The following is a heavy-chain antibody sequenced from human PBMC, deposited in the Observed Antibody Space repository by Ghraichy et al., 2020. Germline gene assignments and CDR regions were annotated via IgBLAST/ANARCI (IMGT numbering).Heavy chain of an antibody. D-gene: IGHD3-10*01. CDR1: GVSISSKSYY. Sequence: SETLSLTCIVSGVSISSKSYYWGWVRQPPGKGLEWIGSSYHSGSTYYKPSLEGRINVSVDKSKNHFSLTLTSVTAADTAVYYCARQGYYDSGTYYIFEDWGQGILVTVSS. CDR2: SYHSGST. V-gene: IGHV4-39*01. CDR3: ARQGYYDSGTYYIFED. J-gene: IGHJ4*02.